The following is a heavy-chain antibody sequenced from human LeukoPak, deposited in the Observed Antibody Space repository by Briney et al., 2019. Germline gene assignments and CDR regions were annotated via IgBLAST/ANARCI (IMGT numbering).Heavy chain of an antibody. CDR1: GGSFSGYC. D-gene: IGHD3-3*01. Sequence: SETLSLTCAVYGGSFSGYCWSWIRQPPGKGLEWIGEINHSGSTNYNPSLKSRVTISVDTSKNQFSLKLSSVTAADTAVYYCARVSDFWSGYKMDYWGQGTLVTVSS. J-gene: IGHJ4*02. V-gene: IGHV4-34*01. CDR3: ARVSDFWSGYKMDY. CDR2: INHSGST.